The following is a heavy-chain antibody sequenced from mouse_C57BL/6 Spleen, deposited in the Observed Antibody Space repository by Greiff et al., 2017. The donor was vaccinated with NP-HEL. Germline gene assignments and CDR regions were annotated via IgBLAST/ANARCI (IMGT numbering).Heavy chain of an antibody. CDR2: IYPGSGST. CDR3: ARRPYSYCSIYLDFWV. V-gene: IGHV1-55*01. CDR1: GYTFTSYW. D-gene: IGHD2-12*01. J-gene: IGHJ1*03. Sequence: QVQLQQPGAELVKPGASVKMSCKASGYTFTSYWITWVKQRPGQGLEWIGDIYPGSGSTNYNEKFKSKATLTVDTSSSTAYMHLISLTSEDAAVYYCARRPYSYCSIYLDFWVWGTGTTVTVSS.